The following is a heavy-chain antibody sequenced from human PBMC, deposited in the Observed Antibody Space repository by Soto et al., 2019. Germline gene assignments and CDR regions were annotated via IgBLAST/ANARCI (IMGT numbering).Heavy chain of an antibody. CDR2: ISGSGGST. V-gene: IGHV3-23*01. Sequence: GGSLRLSCAASGFTFSSYAMSWVRQAPGKGLEWVSAISGSGGSTYYADSVKGRFTISRDNSKNTLYLQMNSLRAEDTAVYYCANWGWIQPRHYFDYWGQGTLVTVSS. D-gene: IGHD5-18*01. CDR3: ANWGWIQPRHYFDY. J-gene: IGHJ4*02. CDR1: GFTFSSYA.